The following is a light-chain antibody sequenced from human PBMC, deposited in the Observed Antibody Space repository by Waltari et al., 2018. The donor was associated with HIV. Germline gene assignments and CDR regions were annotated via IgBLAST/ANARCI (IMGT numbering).Light chain of an antibody. J-gene: IGKJ2*02. V-gene: IGKV1-39*01. CDR1: QSISGY. Sequence: DIQMTQSPSSLSASIGDRVTITCRASQSISGYLNWYQQKPGKAPKLLIYGASTLQSGVPSNFSGSGSGTDFTLIISSLQPEDFATYYCQQSYTTPRTFGQGTKLEIK. CDR3: QQSYTTPRT. CDR2: GAS.